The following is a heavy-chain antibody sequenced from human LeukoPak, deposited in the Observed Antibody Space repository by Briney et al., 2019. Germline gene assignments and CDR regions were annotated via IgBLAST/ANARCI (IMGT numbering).Heavy chain of an antibody. CDR2: ISSSRSYI. V-gene: IGHV3-21*01. Sequence: GGSLRLSCAASGFTFSSYSMNWVRQAPGKGLEWVSSISSSRSYIYYADSVKGRFTISRDNAKNSLYLQMNSLRAEDTAVHYCARDPSGSSSYWGQGTLVTVSS. CDR3: ARDPSGSSSY. J-gene: IGHJ4*02. CDR1: GFTFSSYS. D-gene: IGHD1-26*01.